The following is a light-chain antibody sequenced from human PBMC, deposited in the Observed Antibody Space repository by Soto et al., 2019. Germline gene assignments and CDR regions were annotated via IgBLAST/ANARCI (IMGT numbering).Light chain of an antibody. V-gene: IGKV1-17*03. CDR3: LQHKSYPLT. J-gene: IGKJ4*01. Sequence: DIQMTQSPSAMSASVGDRVTITCRASQDISSYLAWFQQKPGKVPKRLIYAASSLQSGVPARFSGSGSGTEFTRTISRLQPDDFATYYCLQHKSYPLTFGGGTKVEIK. CDR1: QDISSY. CDR2: AAS.